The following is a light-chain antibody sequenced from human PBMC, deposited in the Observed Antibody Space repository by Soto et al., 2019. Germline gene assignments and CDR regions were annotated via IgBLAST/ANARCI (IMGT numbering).Light chain of an antibody. CDR3: QQYGSSAWT. CDR2: DAS. J-gene: IGKJ1*01. Sequence: EIVLTHSPATLSLSPWERATLSCRASQSVSSYLAWYQQKPGQAPRLLIYDASNRATGIPDRFSGSGSGTDFTLTISRLDPEDSAVYYCQQYGSSAWTFGQGTK. CDR1: QSVSSY. V-gene: IGKV3-20*01.